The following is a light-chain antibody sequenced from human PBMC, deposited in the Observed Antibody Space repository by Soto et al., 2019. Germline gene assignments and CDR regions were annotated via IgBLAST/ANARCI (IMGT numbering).Light chain of an antibody. CDR2: SAS. CDR1: QDISVY. V-gene: IGKV1-27*01. J-gene: IGKJ5*01. CDR3: QKFNTAPLT. Sequence: DIQMTQSPSSLSASVGDRVTITCRASQDISVYLAWYQQKPGKVPKLLIYSASTLQSGVPSRFSGSGYGTDCTLTISSLQPEDVATYYCQKFNTAPLTFGQGTRLEIK.